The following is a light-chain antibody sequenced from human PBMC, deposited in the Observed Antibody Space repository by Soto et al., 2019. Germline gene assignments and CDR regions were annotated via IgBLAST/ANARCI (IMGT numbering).Light chain of an antibody. CDR3: QQSFQTPLT. CDR1: QSISSN. J-gene: IGKJ4*01. Sequence: DIQMTQSPSSLSASLEDRVTITCRASQSISSNLNWYQQKPGRAPNLLIYAASTLQSGVPSRFSGSGSGTDFTLTISSLQPEDFAIYYCQQSFQTPLTFGGGTKVEIK. V-gene: IGKV1-39*01. CDR2: AAS.